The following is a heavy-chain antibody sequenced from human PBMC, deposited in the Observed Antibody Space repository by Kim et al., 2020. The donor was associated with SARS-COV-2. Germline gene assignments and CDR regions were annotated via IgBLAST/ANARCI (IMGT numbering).Heavy chain of an antibody. CDR3: ARRPRTGIAARGSYYYMDV. CDR2: INHSGST. CDR1: GGSFSGFY. D-gene: IGHD6-6*01. Sequence: SETLSLTCAVYGGSFSGFYWSWIRQPPGKGLEWIGEINHSGSTNYNPSLKSRVTISVDTSKNQFSLKLSSVTAADTAVYYCARRPRTGIAARGSYYYMDVWGKGTTVTVSS. J-gene: IGHJ6*03. V-gene: IGHV4-34*01.